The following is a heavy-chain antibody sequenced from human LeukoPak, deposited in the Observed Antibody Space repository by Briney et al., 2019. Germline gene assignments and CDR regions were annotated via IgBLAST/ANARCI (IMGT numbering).Heavy chain of an antibody. CDR3: ARGDEDIVVVPADV. Sequence: SLRLSCAASGFTFSSYAMHWVRQAPGKGLEWVAVISYDGSNKYYADSVKGRFTISRDNSKNTRYLQMNSLRAEDTAVYYCARGDEDIVVVPADVWGQGTLVTVPS. J-gene: IGHJ4*02. CDR1: GFTFSSYA. CDR2: ISYDGSNK. D-gene: IGHD2-2*01. V-gene: IGHV3-30-3*01.